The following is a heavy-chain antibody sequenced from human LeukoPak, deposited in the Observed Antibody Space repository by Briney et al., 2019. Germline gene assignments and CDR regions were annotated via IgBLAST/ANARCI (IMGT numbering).Heavy chain of an antibody. Sequence: GGSLRLSCAASGFTFSDYYMNWTRQAPGKGREWVSNISSTSAYTDYADSVKGRFPISRDNAKNSLYLQMSSLRAEDTAVYYCARDKFNHLDAFDIWGQGTMVTVSS. CDR1: GFTFSDYY. CDR3: ARDKFNHLDAFDI. CDR2: ISSTSAYT. J-gene: IGHJ3*02. V-gene: IGHV3-11*05. D-gene: IGHD1-14*01.